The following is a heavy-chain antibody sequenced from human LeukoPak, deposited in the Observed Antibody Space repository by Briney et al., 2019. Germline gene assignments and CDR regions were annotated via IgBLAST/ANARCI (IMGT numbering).Heavy chain of an antibody. D-gene: IGHD4-11*01. J-gene: IGHJ4*02. CDR2: IRYDGNNK. V-gene: IGHV3-30*02. CDR1: GFTFRSYG. Sequence: GGSLRLSCAASGFTFRSYGMHWVRQAPGKGLEWVAFIRYDGNNKYYAYSVKGRFTISRDNSKNTLNLHMNSLRAEDTAVYFCAYWAGTVAGFNGPFDYWGQGTLVTVSS. CDR3: AYWAGTVAGFNGPFDY.